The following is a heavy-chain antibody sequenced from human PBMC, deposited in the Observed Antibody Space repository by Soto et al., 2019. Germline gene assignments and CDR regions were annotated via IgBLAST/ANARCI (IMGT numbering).Heavy chain of an antibody. Sequence: ASVKGSCKTAGYTFSNYGITWVRQAPGQPLEWLGWISLYSDGTNYAQKFQGRVSMTTDTSTTTAYMELRSLRSDDTAVYYWARVVPGAEAWFGPWGQGNLVTVYS. V-gene: IGHV1-18*01. D-gene: IGHD2-2*01. CDR3: ARVVPGAEAWFGP. CDR1: GYTFSNYG. CDR2: ISLYSDGT. J-gene: IGHJ5*02.